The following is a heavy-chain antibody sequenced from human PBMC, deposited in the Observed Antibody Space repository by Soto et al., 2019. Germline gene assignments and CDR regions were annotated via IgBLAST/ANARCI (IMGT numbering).Heavy chain of an antibody. V-gene: IGHV3-33*01. Sequence: HPGGSLRLSCAASGFTFSSYGMHWVRQAPGKGLEWVAVIWYDGSNKYYADSVKGRFTISRDNAKNTLYLQMNSLRAEDTAVYYCARDWRILGMDVWGQGTTVTVSS. J-gene: IGHJ6*02. CDR3: ARDWRILGMDV. CDR2: IWYDGSNK. CDR1: GFTFSSYG.